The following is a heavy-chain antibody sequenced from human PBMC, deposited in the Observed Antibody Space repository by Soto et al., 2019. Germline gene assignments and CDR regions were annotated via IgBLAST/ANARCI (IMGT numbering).Heavy chain of an antibody. V-gene: IGHV3-33*01. Sequence: QVQLVESGGGVVQPGRSLRLSCAASGFTFSSYGMHWVRQAPGKGLEWVAVIWYDGSNKYYADSVKGRFTISRDNSKNTLYLQMNSLRAEDTAVYYCARDGDGYNYGYFDYWGQGTLVTDSS. J-gene: IGHJ4*02. CDR1: GFTFSSYG. CDR2: IWYDGSNK. D-gene: IGHD5-12*01. CDR3: ARDGDGYNYGYFDY.